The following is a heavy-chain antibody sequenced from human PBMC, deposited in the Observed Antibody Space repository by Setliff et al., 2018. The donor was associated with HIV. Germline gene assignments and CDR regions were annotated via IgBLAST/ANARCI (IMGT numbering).Heavy chain of an antibody. CDR1: GFTFSSYG. V-gene: IGHV3-30*02. CDR3: ARIRGFCSGGSCYPYYYYAMDV. Sequence: GSLRLSCAASGFTFSSYGMHWVHQAPGKGLEWVAFRRYDGSNKYYADSVRGRFTISRDNSKNTLYLQMNSLRAEDTALYYCARIRGFCSGGSCYPYYYYAMDVWGQGTTVTVSS. D-gene: IGHD2-15*01. CDR2: RRYDGSNK. J-gene: IGHJ6*02.